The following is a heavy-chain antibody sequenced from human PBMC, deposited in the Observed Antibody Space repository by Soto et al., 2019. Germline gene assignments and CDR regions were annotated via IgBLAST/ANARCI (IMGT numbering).Heavy chain of an antibody. CDR1: GGSISSNSYY. Sequence: SETLSLTCTASGGSISSNSYYWGWIRQSPGKGLEWIGTIYYSGSTYYNPSLKSRVTISVVMSKNQFSLKLTSVTAADTAVYYCARAVYCTTANCWDDFHYYNIDGWGQGTAVTVSS. D-gene: IGHD2-2*01. J-gene: IGHJ6*02. V-gene: IGHV4-39*07. CDR2: IYYSGST. CDR3: ARAVYCTTANCWDDFHYYNIDG.